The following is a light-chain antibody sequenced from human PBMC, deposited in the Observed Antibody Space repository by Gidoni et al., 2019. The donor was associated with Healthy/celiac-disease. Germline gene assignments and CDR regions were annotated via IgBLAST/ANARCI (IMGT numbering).Light chain of an antibody. Sequence: ELVLTQSPATLSLSPGERATLSCRASQSVGNSLTWYQQKPGQAPRLLIHDAPNRATGIPARFSGRGSGTDFTLTVSSLESEDFAVYYCQQCSNWPLTFGGGTKVEIK. CDR3: QQCSNWPLT. J-gene: IGKJ4*01. CDR2: DAP. V-gene: IGKV3-11*01. CDR1: QSVGNS.